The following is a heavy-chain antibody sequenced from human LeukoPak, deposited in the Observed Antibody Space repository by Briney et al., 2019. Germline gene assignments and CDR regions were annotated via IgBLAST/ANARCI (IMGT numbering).Heavy chain of an antibody. CDR1: GGSISSYY. D-gene: IGHD3-10*01. CDR3: ARLLWFGELGSYYFDY. Sequence: SETLSLTCTVSGGSISSYYWSWIRQPPGKGLEWIGYIYYSGSTNYNPSLKSRATISVDTSKNQFSLRLRSVTAADTAVYYCARLLWFGELGSYYFDYWSQGTLVTVSS. J-gene: IGHJ4*02. V-gene: IGHV4-59*08. CDR2: IYYSGST.